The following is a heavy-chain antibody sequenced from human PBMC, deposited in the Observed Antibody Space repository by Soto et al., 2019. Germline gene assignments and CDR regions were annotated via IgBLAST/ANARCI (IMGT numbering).Heavy chain of an antibody. Sequence: NPGGSLRLSCAASGFTFSTYSMNWVRQAPGKGLEWVSSISDSSSYIYYADSVRGRFTISRDNAKNSLYLQMNSLRAEDTAVYYCARYDSSGYYWPYYYYGMDVWGQGTTVTVSS. CDR1: GFTFSTYS. CDR3: ARYDSSGYYWPYYYYGMDV. D-gene: IGHD3-22*01. V-gene: IGHV3-21*01. J-gene: IGHJ6*02. CDR2: ISDSSSYI.